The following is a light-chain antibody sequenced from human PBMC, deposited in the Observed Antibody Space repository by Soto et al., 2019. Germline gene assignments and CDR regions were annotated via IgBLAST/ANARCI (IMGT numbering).Light chain of an antibody. CDR3: QQTNSFPTT. J-gene: IGKJ5*01. CDR1: LGIGTW. CDR2: GAS. V-gene: IGKV1D-12*01. Sequence: DVPVTQSPSFVSASVGDRVTITCRASLGIGTWLACYQHKPGAAPHLLISGASNLQSGVPARLSGSGLGTHFTFTIVSLQPEDSATYYCQQTNSFPTTFGQGTGLEI.